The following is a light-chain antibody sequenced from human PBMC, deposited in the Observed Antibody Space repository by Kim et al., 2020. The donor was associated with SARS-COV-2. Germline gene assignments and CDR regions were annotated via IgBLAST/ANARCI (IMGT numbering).Light chain of an antibody. V-gene: IGLV3-1*01. CDR2: QDS. CDR3: QAWDSSTGV. Sequence: SVSPGETARITCSGDKLADKYACWYQQKPGQSPVLVIYQDSKRPSGIPERFSGSNSGNTATLTISGTQAMDEADYYCQAWDSSTGVFGGGTQLTVL. J-gene: IGLJ3*02. CDR1: KLADKY.